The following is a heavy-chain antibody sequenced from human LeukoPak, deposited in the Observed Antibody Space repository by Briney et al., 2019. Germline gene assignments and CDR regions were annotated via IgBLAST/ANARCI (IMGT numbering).Heavy chain of an antibody. CDR3: ARLEGGYWFDY. D-gene: IGHD6-25*01. CDR1: GYSITGGYY. CDR2: TYHGGKT. J-gene: IGHJ4*02. Sequence: PSETLSLTCAVSGYSITGGYYWGWIRQPPGKGLEWIGSTYHGGKTYYNPSLKSRVSILIDTSKDQFSLRLISLTATDTAVYYCARLEGGYWFDYWGRGTLVTVSS. V-gene: IGHV4-38-2*01.